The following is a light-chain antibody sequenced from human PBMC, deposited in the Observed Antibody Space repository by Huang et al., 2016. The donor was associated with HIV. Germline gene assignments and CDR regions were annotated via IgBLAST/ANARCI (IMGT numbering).Light chain of an antibody. CDR2: DAS. Sequence: DIQLSQSPSSLSASVGDRVTITCQASQDITDSLNWYQQRPGKPPNLLISDASNLEAGVPSRFGGSGSGTHFTFTISGLQPEDIATYYCQQFHNLQTFGGGTKVQI. CDR3: QQFHNLQT. CDR1: QDITDS. J-gene: IGKJ4*01. V-gene: IGKV1-33*01.